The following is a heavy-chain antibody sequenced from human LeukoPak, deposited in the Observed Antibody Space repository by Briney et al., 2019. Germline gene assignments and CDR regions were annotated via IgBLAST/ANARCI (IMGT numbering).Heavy chain of an antibody. V-gene: IGHV3-21*01. CDR2: ISSSSSYI. CDR3: ARERRIAAETNWFDP. Sequence: NPGGSLRLSCAASGFTFSSYSMNWVRQAPGKGLEWVSSISSSSSYIYYADSVKGRFTISRGNAKNSLYLQMNSLRAEDTAVYYCARERRIAAETNWFDPWGQGTLVTVSS. D-gene: IGHD6-13*01. CDR1: GFTFSSYS. J-gene: IGHJ5*02.